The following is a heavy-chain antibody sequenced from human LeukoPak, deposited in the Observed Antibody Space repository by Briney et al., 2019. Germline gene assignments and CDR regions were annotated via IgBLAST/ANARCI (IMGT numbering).Heavy chain of an antibody. J-gene: IGHJ6*02. CDR2: IWYDGSNK. CDR3: ARDSYVLRYFDWLSHAPYGMDV. CDR1: GFTFRSYA. D-gene: IGHD3-9*01. V-gene: IGHV3-33*08. Sequence: GGSLRLSCEVSGFTFRSYAMSWVRQAPGKGLEWVAVIWYDGSNKYYADSVKGRFTISRDNSKNTLYLQMNSLRAEDTAVYYCARDSYVLRYFDWLSHAPYGMDVWGQGTTVTVSS.